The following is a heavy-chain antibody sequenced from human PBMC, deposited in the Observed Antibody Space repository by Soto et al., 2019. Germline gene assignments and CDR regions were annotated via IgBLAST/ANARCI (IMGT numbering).Heavy chain of an antibody. CDR1: GYTFTSFY. J-gene: IGHJ6*02. CDR2: INPSGGIS. Sequence: QMQLVQSGAEVKRPGASVRVSCKSSGYTFTSFYIHWVRQAPGQGLEWMGIINPSGGISNFAQRFQGRVTMSRDRSINTQYMERSSLKYDDTSVYYCASSPAFSSSGYGIPPVPRHGMDVWGQGTTVTVS. CDR3: ASSPAFSSSGYGIPPVPRHGMDV. D-gene: IGHD6-13*01. V-gene: IGHV1-46*01.